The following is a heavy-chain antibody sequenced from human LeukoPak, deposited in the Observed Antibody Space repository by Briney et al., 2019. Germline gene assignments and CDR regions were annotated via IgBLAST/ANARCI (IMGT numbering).Heavy chain of an antibody. CDR3: ARVAAGYSVNYFDY. V-gene: IGHV3-23*01. D-gene: IGHD4-23*01. J-gene: IGHJ4*02. Sequence: GGSLRLSCAASGFTFSSYVMSWVRQAPGKGLEWVSSISNSGGSTYYADSVKGRFTISRDNSKNTLYLQMNSLRDEDTAVYYCARVAAGYSVNYFDYWGQGTLVTVSS. CDR2: ISNSGGST. CDR1: GFTFSSYV.